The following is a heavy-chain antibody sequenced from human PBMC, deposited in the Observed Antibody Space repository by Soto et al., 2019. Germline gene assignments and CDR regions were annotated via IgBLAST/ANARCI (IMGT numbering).Heavy chain of an antibody. CDR3: ARSLAFLPCGFAP. J-gene: IGHJ5*02. CDR2: VSAYNGNA. Sequence: QVQLVQSGTEVKKPGASVKISCKASGYTFTGYGISWVRQAPGQGLEWMGGVSAYNGNANYAQKFQGRVTMTTDTCANRNYLALGGLRSDDTAIDSCARSLAFLPCGFAPWGQGTVVSVS. CDR1: GYTFTGYG. D-gene: IGHD3-3*02. V-gene: IGHV1-18*01.